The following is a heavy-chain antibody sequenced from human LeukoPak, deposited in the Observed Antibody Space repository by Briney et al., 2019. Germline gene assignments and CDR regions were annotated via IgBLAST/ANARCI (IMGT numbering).Heavy chain of an antibody. CDR3: AHIAVVEPSRNYYYYGMDV. V-gene: IGHV3-48*04. J-gene: IGHJ6*02. CDR1: GFTFSSYS. CDR2: ISSSSSTI. D-gene: IGHD6-19*01. Sequence: GGSLRLSCAASGFTFSSYSMNWVRQAPGKGLEWVSYISSSSSTIYYADSVKGRFTISRDNAKNSLYLQMNSLRAEDTAVYYCAHIAVVEPSRNYYYYGMDVWGQGTTVTVSS.